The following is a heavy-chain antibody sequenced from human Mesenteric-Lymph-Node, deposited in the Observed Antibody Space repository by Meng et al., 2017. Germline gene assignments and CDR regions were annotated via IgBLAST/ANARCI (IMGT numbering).Heavy chain of an antibody. CDR1: GFTVSSNY. CDR2: IYSGGST. D-gene: IGHD1-26*01. V-gene: IGHV3-53*01. CDR3: AKGAVEWELTTKTYYHYGVDV. Sequence: GGSLRLSCAASGFTVSSNYMSWVRQAPGKGLEWVSVIYSGGSTYYADSVKGRFTISRDNSKNTLYLQMNSLRAEDAALYYCAKGAVEWELTTKTYYHYGVDVWGQGTTVTVSS. J-gene: IGHJ6*02.